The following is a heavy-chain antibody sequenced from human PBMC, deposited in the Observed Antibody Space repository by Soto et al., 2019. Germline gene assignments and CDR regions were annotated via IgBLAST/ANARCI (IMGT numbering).Heavy chain of an antibody. D-gene: IGHD3-10*01. CDR2: IWSDGSNR. CDR3: AREGRQFVNDY. J-gene: IGHJ4*02. V-gene: IGHV3-33*01. CDR1: GFTFSSYG. Sequence: QVQLIESGGGVVQPGRSLRLSCAVSGFTFSSYGMHWVRQAPGKGLEWVAAIWSDGSNRYYADSVKGRFTISRDNSKNTLYLQMNSLRVEDTAVFYCAREGRQFVNDYWGQGTLVTVSS.